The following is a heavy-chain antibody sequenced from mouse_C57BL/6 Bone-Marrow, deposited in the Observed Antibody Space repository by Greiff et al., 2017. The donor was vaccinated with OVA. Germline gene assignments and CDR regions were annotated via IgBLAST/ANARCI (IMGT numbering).Heavy chain of an antibody. CDR1: VYTCTGSW. D-gene: IGHD2-2*01. CDR2: IDPSDSET. J-gene: IGHJ1*03. V-gene: IGHV1-52*01. CDR3: ASGGYYWYFDV. Sequence: VQLQQPGAGLVSPGSSVPLSCKASVYTCTGSWMRLVTQRPIQGLEWIGNIDPSDSETHYNQKFKDKATLTVDKSSSTAYMQLSSLTSEDSAVYCCASGGYYWYFDVWGTGTTVPAFS.